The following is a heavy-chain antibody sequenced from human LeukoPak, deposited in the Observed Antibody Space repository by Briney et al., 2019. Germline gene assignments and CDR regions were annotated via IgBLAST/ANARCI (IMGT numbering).Heavy chain of an antibody. Sequence: GGSLRLSCAASGFTFSASWMSWVRQAPGKGLEWVANIKVDGSAKYYVDSVTGRFTISRDNAKNSLFLQMNSLRAEDTAVYYCARDAEGGTYRYWGQGTLVTVSS. D-gene: IGHD1-26*01. V-gene: IGHV3-7*04. CDR3: ARDAEGGTYRY. CDR1: GFTFSASW. J-gene: IGHJ4*02. CDR2: IKVDGSAK.